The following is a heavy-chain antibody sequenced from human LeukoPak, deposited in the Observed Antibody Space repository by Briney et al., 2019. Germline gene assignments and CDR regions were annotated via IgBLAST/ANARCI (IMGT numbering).Heavy chain of an antibody. V-gene: IGHV3-23*01. D-gene: IGHD5-18*01. J-gene: IGHJ3*02. Sequence: GESLRLSCTASGFTFSSYAMTWVRQAPGKGLEWVSGISISGASTYYADSVKGPFTISRDNSKNTLYLQMNSLRAEDTVVYYCARVIDSYGQGDIWGQGTMVTVSS. CDR2: ISISGAST. CDR3: ARVIDSYGQGDI. CDR1: GFTFSSYA.